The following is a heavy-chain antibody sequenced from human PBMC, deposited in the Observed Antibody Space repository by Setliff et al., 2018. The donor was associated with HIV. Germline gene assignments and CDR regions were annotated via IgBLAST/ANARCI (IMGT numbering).Heavy chain of an antibody. J-gene: IGHJ6*03. CDR1: GFTFSGYA. CDR2: IKQDGSEK. CDR3: ARARGSVGYYGSGTMYHMDV. Sequence: GGSLRLSCAASGFTFSGYALSWVRQAPGKGLEWMANIKQDGSEKYYVDSVKGRFTISRDNAKNSMYLQMNSLRVEDTATYYCARARGSVGYYGSGTMYHMDVWGKGTTVTVSS. V-gene: IGHV3-7*03. D-gene: IGHD3-10*01.